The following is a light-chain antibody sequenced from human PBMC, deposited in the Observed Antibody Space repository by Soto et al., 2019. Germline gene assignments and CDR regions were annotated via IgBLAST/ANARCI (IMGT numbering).Light chain of an antibody. CDR2: EVS. Sequence: QSVLTQPASVSGSPGQSITISCTGTSSDVGGYNYVSWYQQHPGKAPKLMIYEVSNRPSGVSNRFSGSKSGNTASLTVSGLQPEDDSNYYCSSYAGSNNVVFGGGTKVTVL. V-gene: IGLV2-14*01. CDR3: SSYAGSNNVV. J-gene: IGLJ2*01. CDR1: SSDVGGYNY.